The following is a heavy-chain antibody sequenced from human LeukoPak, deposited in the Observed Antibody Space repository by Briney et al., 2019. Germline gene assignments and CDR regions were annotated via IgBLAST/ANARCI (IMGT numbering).Heavy chain of an antibody. D-gene: IGHD6-19*01. CDR1: GFTFSDYY. Sequence: PGGSLRLSCAASGFTFSDYYMSWIRQAPGKGLEWISYISSSGSSIFYADSVKGRFTISRDNAKNSVFLQMNSLRAEDTAVYYCARDRIRITVAGTFDYWGQGTLVTVSS. CDR3: ARDRIRITVAGTFDY. V-gene: IGHV3-11*01. CDR2: ISSSGSSI. J-gene: IGHJ4*02.